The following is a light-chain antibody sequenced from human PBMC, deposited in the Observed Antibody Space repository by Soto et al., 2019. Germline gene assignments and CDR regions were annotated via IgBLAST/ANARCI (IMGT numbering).Light chain of an antibody. J-gene: IGLJ1*01. Sequence: QSALTQPASVSGSPGQSITISCTGTSSDVGGYNYVSWYQQHPGKAPKLMMYDVSNRPSGVSNRFSGSKSGNTASLTISGLQAEDDADYYCSSYTSSSTQVFGTGTKLTVL. CDR3: SSYTSSSTQV. CDR2: DVS. CDR1: SSDVGGYNY. V-gene: IGLV2-14*01.